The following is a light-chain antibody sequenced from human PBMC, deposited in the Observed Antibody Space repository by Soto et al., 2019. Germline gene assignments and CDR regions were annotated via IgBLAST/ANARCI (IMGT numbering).Light chain of an antibody. CDR2: SSN. CDR1: DSNIGSTA. J-gene: IGLJ2*01. Sequence: QSVLTQPPSVSATPGQGVTLSCSGGDSNIGSTAVNWYQQLPGTAPKLLIYSSNQRPSGVPDRISGSKSGTSASLAISGLQSEDEADYYCAAWDDDLHVWLFGGRTKLTVL. V-gene: IGLV1-44*01. CDR3: AAWDDDLHVWL.